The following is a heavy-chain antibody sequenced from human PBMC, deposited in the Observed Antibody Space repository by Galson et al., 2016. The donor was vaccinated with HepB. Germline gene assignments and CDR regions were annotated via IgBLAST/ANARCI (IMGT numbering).Heavy chain of an antibody. V-gene: IGHV3-33*01. J-gene: IGHJ4*02. Sequence: SLRLSCAASGFNFYGYGMHWVRQAPGKGLEWVAVTWYDGSNKYYTDSVKGRFTISRDNSKNTLYLQMNSLRAEDTAVYYCAREGADIAVAATAYDYWGQGTLVTVSS. CDR1: GFNFYGYG. CDR3: AREGADIAVAATAYDY. D-gene: IGHD6-19*01. CDR2: TWYDGSNK.